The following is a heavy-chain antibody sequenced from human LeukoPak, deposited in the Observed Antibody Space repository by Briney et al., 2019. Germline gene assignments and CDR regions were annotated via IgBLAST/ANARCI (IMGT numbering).Heavy chain of an antibody. CDR1: GGSFSGYY. V-gene: IGHV4-34*01. J-gene: IGHJ5*02. Sequence: PSETLSLTCAVYGGSFSGYYWSWIRQPPGKGLEWIGEINHSESTNYNPSLKSRVTISVDTSKNQFSLKLSSVTAADTAVYYCARVKNRIAAAGTGWFDPWGQGTLVTVSS. CDR3: ARVKNRIAAAGTGWFDP. D-gene: IGHD6-13*01. CDR2: INHSEST.